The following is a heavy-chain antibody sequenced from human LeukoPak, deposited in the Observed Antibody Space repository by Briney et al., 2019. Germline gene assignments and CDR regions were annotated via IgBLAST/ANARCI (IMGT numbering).Heavy chain of an antibody. CDR2: IYTSGST. D-gene: IGHD3-10*01. V-gene: IGHV4-4*07. J-gene: IGHJ5*02. CDR3: ARATYGSGSYNWFDP. CDR1: GGSISSYY. Sequence: SETLSLTCTVSGGSISSYYWGWIRQPAGKGLEWIGRIYTSGSTNYNPSLKSRVTMSVDTSKNQFSLKLSSVTAADTAVYYCARATYGSGSYNWFDPWGQGTLVTVSS.